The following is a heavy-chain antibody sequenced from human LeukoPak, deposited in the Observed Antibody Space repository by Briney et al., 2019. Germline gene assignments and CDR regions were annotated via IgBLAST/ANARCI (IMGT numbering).Heavy chain of an antibody. D-gene: IGHD3-22*01. CDR3: TREFYYDSSLFDY. CDR1: GFTFSNAW. J-gene: IGHJ4*02. Sequence: GGSLRLSCAASGFTFSNAWMSWVRQAPGKGLEWVGRIKSKTDGCTTDYATAVKGRVTISRDDSKNTLYLQMNRLKTEDTAGYYCTREFYYDSSLFDYWGEGTLVTVSS. V-gene: IGHV3-15*01. CDR2: IKSKTDGCTT.